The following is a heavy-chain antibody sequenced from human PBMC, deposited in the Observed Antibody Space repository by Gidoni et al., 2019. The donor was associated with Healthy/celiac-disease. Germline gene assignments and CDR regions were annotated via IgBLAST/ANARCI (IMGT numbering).Heavy chain of an antibody. J-gene: IGHJ4*02. V-gene: IGHV4-39*01. CDR2: IYYSGST. D-gene: IGHD3-22*01. CDR3: ARLVDSSGYYSYYFDY. CDR1: GGSISSSSYY. Sequence: QLQLQESGPGLVKPSENLSLTCTVPGGSISSSSYYWGWIRQPPGKGLEWIGSIYYSGSTYYNPSLKSRVTISVDTSKNQFSLKLSSVTAADTAVYYCARLVDSSGYYSYYFDYWGQGTLVTVSS.